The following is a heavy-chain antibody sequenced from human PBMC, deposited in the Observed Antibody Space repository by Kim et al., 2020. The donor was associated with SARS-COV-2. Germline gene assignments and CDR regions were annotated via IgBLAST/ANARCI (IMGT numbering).Heavy chain of an antibody. Sequence: GGSLRLSCAASGFTFDDYAMHWVRQAPGKGLEWVSGISWNSGSIGYADSVKGRFTISRDNAKNSLYLQMNSLRAEDTALYYCAKAPGYSGYEFDYWGQGTLVTVSS. V-gene: IGHV3-9*01. CDR3: AKAPGYSGYEFDY. J-gene: IGHJ4*02. CDR2: ISWNSGSI. CDR1: GFTFDDYA. D-gene: IGHD5-12*01.